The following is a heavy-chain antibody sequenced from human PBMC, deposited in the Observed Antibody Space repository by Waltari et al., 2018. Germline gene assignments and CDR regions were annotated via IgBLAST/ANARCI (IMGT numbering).Heavy chain of an antibody. V-gene: IGHV3-21*01. D-gene: IGHD5-18*01. CDR1: GFTFSSYS. CDR2: ISSSSSYI. CDR3: ARDRPAMVSY. J-gene: IGHJ4*02. Sequence: EVQLVESGGGLVKPGGSLRLSCAASGFTFSSYSMNWVRQAPGKWLEWVSSISSSSSYIYYADSVKGRVTIARDNAKNSLYLQMNSLRAEDTAVYYCARDRPAMVSYWGQGTLVTVSS.